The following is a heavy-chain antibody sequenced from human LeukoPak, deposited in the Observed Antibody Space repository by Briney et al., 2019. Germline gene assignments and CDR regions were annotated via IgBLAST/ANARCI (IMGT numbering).Heavy chain of an antibody. CDR3: TREVSDYYGSGSPTDYFDY. CDR1: GFTFGDYA. Sequence: PPGGSLRLSCTASGFTFGDYALSWFRQAPGKGLEWVGFIRSKAYGGTTEHAASVKGRFTISRDDSKTIAYLQMNSLKTEDTAVYYCTREVSDYYGSGSPTDYFDYWGQGTLITVSS. D-gene: IGHD3-10*01. CDR2: IRSKAYGGTT. J-gene: IGHJ4*02. V-gene: IGHV3-49*03.